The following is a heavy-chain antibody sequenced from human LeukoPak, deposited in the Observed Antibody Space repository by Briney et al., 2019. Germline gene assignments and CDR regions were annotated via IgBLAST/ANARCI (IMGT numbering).Heavy chain of an antibody. CDR1: GFTFSVYA. CDR2: ISYDGSNK. J-gene: IGHJ4*02. CDR3: AREFTVANQPRFDY. Sequence: PGRSLRLSCAASGFTFSVYAMHWVRQAPGKGLEWVAVISYDGSNKYYADSVRGQFIISRDNSKNTLYLQMNSLRAEDTAVYYCAREFTVANQPRFDYWGQGTLVTVSS. D-gene: IGHD5-12*01. V-gene: IGHV3-30-3*01.